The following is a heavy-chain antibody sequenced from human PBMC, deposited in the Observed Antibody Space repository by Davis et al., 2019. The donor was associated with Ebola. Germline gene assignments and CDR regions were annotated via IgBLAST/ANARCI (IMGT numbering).Heavy chain of an antibody. CDR2: ICYSGST. D-gene: IGHD1-26*01. CDR3: ARHVGFTGGMDV. V-gene: IGHV4-39*01. Sequence: MPSETLSLTCTVSGGSISSSSYYWGWIRQPPGKGLEWIGSICYSGSTYYNPSLKSRVTISVDTSKNQFSLKLSSVTAADTAVYYCARHVGFTGGMDVWGQGTTVTVSS. J-gene: IGHJ6*02. CDR1: GGSISSSSYY.